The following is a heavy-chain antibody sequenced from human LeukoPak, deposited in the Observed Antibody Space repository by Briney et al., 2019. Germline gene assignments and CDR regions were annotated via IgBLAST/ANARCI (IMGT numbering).Heavy chain of an antibody. CDR3: ARDGGSSYYYHDY. D-gene: IGHD3-22*01. CDR1: GYTFTGCY. CDR2: INTNTGNP. J-gene: IGHJ4*02. V-gene: IGHV7-4-1*01. Sequence: ASVKVSCKASGYTFTGCYIHWVRQAPGQGLEWMGWINTNTGNPTYAQGFTGRFVFSLDTSVSTAYLQIGSLKAEDTAVYYCARDGGSSYYYHDYWGQGTLVTVSS.